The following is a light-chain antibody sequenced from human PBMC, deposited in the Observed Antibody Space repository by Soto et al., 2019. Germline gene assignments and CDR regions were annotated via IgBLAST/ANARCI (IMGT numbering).Light chain of an antibody. J-gene: IGKJ4*01. CDR3: HQSFSHLTLGGGNPQLT. V-gene: IGKV1-39*01. CDR1: QTISVY. CDR2: TAS. Sequence: DIQMTQSPSSLSASVGDTVIITCRASQTISVYVNWYQQLAGKAPKLLIYTASTLQTGVPSRFSGSGSGTDFTHTISSLQPEDFATYCRHQSFSHLTLGGGNPQLTFGGGTKVELK.